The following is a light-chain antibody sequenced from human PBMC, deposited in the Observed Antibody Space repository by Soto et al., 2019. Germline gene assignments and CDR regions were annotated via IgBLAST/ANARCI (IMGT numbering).Light chain of an antibody. V-gene: IGKV3-20*01. CDR1: QRVSTKY. CDR2: GAS. J-gene: IGKJ2*01. CDR3: QQFGDSPPAFT. Sequence: ESMLTQSPGTLSLSPGERATLSCRASQRVSTKYLTWYQQKPGQAPRLLIYGASIRATGIPDRFSGSVSGTDFTLTISRLEPEDSAVYYCQQFGDSPPAFTFGQGTKLEI.